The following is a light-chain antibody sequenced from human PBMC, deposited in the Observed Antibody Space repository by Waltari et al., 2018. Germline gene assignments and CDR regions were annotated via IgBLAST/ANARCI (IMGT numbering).Light chain of an antibody. V-gene: IGLV3-1*01. CDR2: QDI. CDR1: KLGDQY. CDR3: QAWDSSTVV. Sequence: SYELTQPPSVSVSPGQTASITCSGDKLGDQYTCWYQQKPGQSPVLVIFQDIKRPSGIPGRFSGSNSGNTATLTISGTQPMDEADYYCQAWDSSTVVFGGGTKLTVL. J-gene: IGLJ3*02.